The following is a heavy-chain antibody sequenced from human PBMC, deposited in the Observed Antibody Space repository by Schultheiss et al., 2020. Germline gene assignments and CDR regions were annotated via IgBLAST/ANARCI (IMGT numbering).Heavy chain of an antibody. CDR2: IYYSGST. Sequence: SETLSLTCTVSGGSISSGGYYWGWIRQPPGKGLEWIGSIYYSGSTYYNPSLKSRVTISVDTSKNQFSLKLSSVTAADTAVYYCARASGYSGSIGDYWGQGTLVTVSS. CDR1: GGSISSGGYY. D-gene: IGHD5-12*01. V-gene: IGHV4-39*07. CDR3: ARASGYSGSIGDY. J-gene: IGHJ4*02.